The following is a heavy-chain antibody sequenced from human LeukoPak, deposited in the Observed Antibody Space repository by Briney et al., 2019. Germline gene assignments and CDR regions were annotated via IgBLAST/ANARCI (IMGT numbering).Heavy chain of an antibody. Sequence: GASVKVSCKASGYTFTSYDINWVRQAPGQGLEWMGRIIPVLGIANYAQKFQGRVTITADKSTSTAYMELSSLRSEDTAVYYCARRYCSSTSCYSGDYYFDYWGQGTLVTVSS. CDR2: IIPVLGIA. CDR3: ARRYCSSTSCYSGDYYFDY. J-gene: IGHJ4*02. D-gene: IGHD2-2*01. V-gene: IGHV1-69*04. CDR1: GYTFTSYD.